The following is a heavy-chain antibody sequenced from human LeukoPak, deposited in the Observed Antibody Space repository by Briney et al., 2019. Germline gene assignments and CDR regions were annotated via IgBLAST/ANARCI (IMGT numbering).Heavy chain of an antibody. CDR1: GGSISSSSYY. Sequence: PSETLSLTCTVSGGSISSSSYYWGWIRQPPGKGLEWIGSIYYSGSTYYNPSLKSRVTISVDTSKNQFSLKLSSVTAADTAVYYCARVVISEDAFDIWGQGTMVTVSS. CDR2: IYYSGST. CDR3: ARVVISEDAFDI. J-gene: IGHJ3*02. D-gene: IGHD3-22*01. V-gene: IGHV4-39*07.